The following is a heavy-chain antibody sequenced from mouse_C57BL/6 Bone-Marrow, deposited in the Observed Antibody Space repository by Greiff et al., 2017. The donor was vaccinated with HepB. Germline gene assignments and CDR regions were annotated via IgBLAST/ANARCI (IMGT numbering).Heavy chain of an antibody. D-gene: IGHD3-1*01. CDR3: ARRGFMDY. CDR1: GFTFSSYG. CDR2: ISSGGSYT. Sequence: EVQLVESGGDLVKPGGSLKLSCAASGFTFSSYGMSWVRQTPDKRLEWVATISSGGSYTYYPDSVKGRFTISRDNAKNTLYLQMSSLKSEDTAMYYCARRGFMDYWGQGTSVTVSS. J-gene: IGHJ4*01. V-gene: IGHV5-6*01.